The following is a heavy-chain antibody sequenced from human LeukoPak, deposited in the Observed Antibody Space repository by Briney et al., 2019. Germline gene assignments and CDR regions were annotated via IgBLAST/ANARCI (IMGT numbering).Heavy chain of an antibody. CDR1: GGTFSKYA. CDR3: ARAQAGNYDWPLDL. Sequence: ASVTVSCKASGGTFSKYALSWVRQAPGQGLEWMGAIIPFLDTSNYPPKFQDRVTITTDESTSTAYMDLSSLRSDDTAVYYCARAQAGNYDWPLDLWGQGTLVTVSS. V-gene: IGHV1-69*05. D-gene: IGHD5-12*01. CDR2: IIPFLDTS. J-gene: IGHJ5*02.